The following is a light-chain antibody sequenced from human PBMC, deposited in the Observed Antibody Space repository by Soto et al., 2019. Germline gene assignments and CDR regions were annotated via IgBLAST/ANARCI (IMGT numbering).Light chain of an antibody. Sequence: QSVLTHPPSASGTPGQRVTISCSGISSTSVSSNVNWYQQHPATAPKLLIHTNNRRPSGVPDRFSGSKSGTSASLAISGLQSEDEADYYCAAWDDSLNGRVFGTGTKVTVL. CDR2: TNN. V-gene: IGLV1-44*01. CDR3: AAWDDSLNGRV. J-gene: IGLJ1*01. CDR1: SSTSVSSN.